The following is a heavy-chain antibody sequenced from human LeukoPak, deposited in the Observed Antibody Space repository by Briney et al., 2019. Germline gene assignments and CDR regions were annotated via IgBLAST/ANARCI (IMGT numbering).Heavy chain of an antibody. V-gene: IGHV4-59*01. CDR3: ARVRYYDILTGQYYFDY. CDR1: GGSISTYL. D-gene: IGHD3-9*01. CDR2: IYYSGST. J-gene: IGHJ4*02. Sequence: SETLSLTCTVSGGSISTYLWSWIRQPPGKGLEWIGYIYYSGSTNYSPSLKSRVTISVDTSKNQFSLKLSPVTAADTAVYYCARVRYYDILTGQYYFDYGGQGTLVTVSS.